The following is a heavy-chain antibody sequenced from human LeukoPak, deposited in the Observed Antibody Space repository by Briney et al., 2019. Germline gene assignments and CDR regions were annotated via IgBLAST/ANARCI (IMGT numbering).Heavy chain of an antibody. Sequence: PGGSLRLSCAASGFTFSSYGMHWVRQAPGKGLEWVAVISYDGSNKYYADSVKGRFTISRDNSKNTLYLQMNSLRAEDTAEYYCAKDEAVAGTYWGQGTLVTVSS. CDR2: ISYDGSNK. CDR3: AKDEAVAGTY. J-gene: IGHJ4*02. D-gene: IGHD6-19*01. V-gene: IGHV3-30*18. CDR1: GFTFSSYG.